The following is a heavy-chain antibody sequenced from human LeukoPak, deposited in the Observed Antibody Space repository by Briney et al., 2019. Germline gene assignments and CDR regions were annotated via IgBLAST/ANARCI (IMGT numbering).Heavy chain of an antibody. D-gene: IGHD1-1*01. CDR2: ISGSGSRT. J-gene: IGHJ6*02. CDR1: GFTFSSYA. Sequence: GGSLRLSCAASGFTFSSYAMSWVRQAPGKGLEWVSGISGSGSRTYYADSVKGRFTISRANSKNTLYLQMNSLRAEDTAVYYCAKAGTTWDYYYGMDVWGQGTTVTVSS. CDR3: AKAGTTWDYYYGMDV. V-gene: IGHV3-23*01.